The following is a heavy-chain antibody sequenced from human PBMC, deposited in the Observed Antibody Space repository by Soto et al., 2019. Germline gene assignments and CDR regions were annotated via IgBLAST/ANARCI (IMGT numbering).Heavy chain of an antibody. J-gene: IGHJ4*02. CDR2: IYYSGST. CDR1: GGSISSGDYY. CDR3: ASLGPDTAMGNSGY. D-gene: IGHD5-18*01. Sequence: SETLSLTCTVSGGSISSGDYYWSWIRQPPGKGLEWIGYIYYSGSTYYNPSLKSRVTISVDTSKNQFSLKLSSVTAADTAVYYCASLGPDTAMGNSGYWGQGTLVTVSS. V-gene: IGHV4-30-4*01.